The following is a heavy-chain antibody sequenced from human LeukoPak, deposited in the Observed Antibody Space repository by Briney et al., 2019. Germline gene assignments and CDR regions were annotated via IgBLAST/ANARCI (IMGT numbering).Heavy chain of an antibody. CDR1: GGSISSYY. V-gene: IGHV4-59*08. CDR2: IYYSGST. CDR3: ARHRERGHFDY. Sequence: PSETLSLTCTVSGGSISSYYWSWIRQPPGKGLEWIGYIYYSGSTNYNPSLKSRVTISVDTSKNQFSLKLSSVTAADTAVYYCARHRERGHFDYWGQGTLVTVSP. D-gene: IGHD1-26*01. J-gene: IGHJ4*02.